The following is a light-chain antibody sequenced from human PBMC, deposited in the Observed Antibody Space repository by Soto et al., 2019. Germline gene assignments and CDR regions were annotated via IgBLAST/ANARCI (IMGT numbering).Light chain of an antibody. Sequence: EIVMTQSPATLSVSPGERATLSCRASQSVNSNLVWYQQKPGQAPRLLIYGASTRATGIPARFSGSGSGTEFTLTINSLQSEDLAVYYCQQHNDWPLAFGQGTKVDIK. V-gene: IGKV3-15*01. CDR1: QSVNSN. CDR2: GAS. CDR3: QQHNDWPLA. J-gene: IGKJ1*01.